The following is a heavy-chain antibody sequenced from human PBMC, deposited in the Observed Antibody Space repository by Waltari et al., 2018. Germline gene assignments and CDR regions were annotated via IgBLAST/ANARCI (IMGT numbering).Heavy chain of an antibody. CDR1: GFTVSSNY. CDR3: AKGRRNELQGLSYFDS. CDR2: IYSGGST. D-gene: IGHD1-7*01. J-gene: IGHJ4*02. Sequence: EVQLVESGGGLIQPGGSLRLSCAASGFTVSSNYMSWVRQAPGKGLEWVSVIYSGGSTYYADSVKGRFTISRDNSNNTLYLRMNSLRPEDTAVYYCAKGRRNELQGLSYFDSWGQGTLVTVSS. V-gene: IGHV3-66*03.